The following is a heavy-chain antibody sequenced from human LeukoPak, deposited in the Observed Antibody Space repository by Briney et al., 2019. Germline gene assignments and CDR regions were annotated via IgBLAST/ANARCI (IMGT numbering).Heavy chain of an antibody. CDR3: ARDRALGYCSSTSCHNIDY. CDR2: ISAYNGNT. V-gene: IGHV1-18*01. CDR1: GYTFTSYG. J-gene: IGHJ4*02. D-gene: IGHD2-2*02. Sequence: GSVKVSCKASGYTFTSYGICWVRQAPGQGLEWMGWISAYNGNTNYAQKLQGRVTMTTDTSTSTAYMELRSLRSDDTAVYYCARDRALGYCSSTSCHNIDYWGQGTLVTVSS.